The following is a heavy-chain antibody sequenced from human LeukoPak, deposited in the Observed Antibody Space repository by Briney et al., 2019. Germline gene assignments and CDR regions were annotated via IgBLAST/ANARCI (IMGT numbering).Heavy chain of an antibody. D-gene: IGHD6-6*01. Sequence: LRLSCAASGFTFSSYAMHWVRQAPGKGLEWVAVISYDGSNKYYADSVKGRFTISRDNSKNTLYLQMNSLRAEDAAVYYCARSSSSSLYYYYGMDVWGQGTTVTVSS. V-gene: IGHV3-30-3*01. J-gene: IGHJ6*02. CDR2: ISYDGSNK. CDR1: GFTFSSYA. CDR3: ARSSSSSLYYYYGMDV.